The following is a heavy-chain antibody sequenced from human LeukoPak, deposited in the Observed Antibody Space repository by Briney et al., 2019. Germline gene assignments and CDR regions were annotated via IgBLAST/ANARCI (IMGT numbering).Heavy chain of an antibody. J-gene: IGHJ4*02. V-gene: IGHV4-59*01. D-gene: IGHD4-17*01. Sequence: SETLSLTCTVSGGSISSYYWSWIRQPPGKGLEWIGYIYYSGSTNYNPSLKSRVTISVDTSKNQFSLKLSSVTAADTAVYYCARGGRTTVTRGSLRYWGQGTLVTVSS. CDR1: GGSISSYY. CDR2: IYYSGST. CDR3: ARGGRTTVTRGSLRY.